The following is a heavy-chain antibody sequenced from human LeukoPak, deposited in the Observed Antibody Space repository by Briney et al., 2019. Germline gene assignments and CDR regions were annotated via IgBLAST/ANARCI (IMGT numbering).Heavy chain of an antibody. CDR1: GYTFTSYG. D-gene: IGHD3-9*01. CDR3: ARDRLFRYFDWLLYKANWFDP. J-gene: IGHJ5*02. Sequence: ASVKVSCKASGYTFTSYGISWVRQAPGQGLEWMGWISAYNGNTNYAQKLQGRVTMTTDTSTSTAYMELRSLRSDDTAVYYCARDRLFRYFDWLLYKANWFDPWGQGTLVTVSS. CDR2: ISAYNGNT. V-gene: IGHV1-18*01.